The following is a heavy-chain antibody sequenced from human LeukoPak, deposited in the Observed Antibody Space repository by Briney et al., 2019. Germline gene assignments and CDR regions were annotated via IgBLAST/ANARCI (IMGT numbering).Heavy chain of an antibody. V-gene: IGHV1-18*01. CDR3: ARARNYYDSSGYLPLRETFDY. J-gene: IGHJ4*02. Sequence: ASVKVSCKASGYTFSRYGISWVRQAPGQGLEWMGWISGYNGNTDYAQKLQGRVTMTTDTSTSTAYMELRSLTSDDTAVYYCARARNYYDSSGYLPLRETFDYWGQGTLVTVSS. D-gene: IGHD3-22*01. CDR1: GYTFSRYG. CDR2: ISGYNGNT.